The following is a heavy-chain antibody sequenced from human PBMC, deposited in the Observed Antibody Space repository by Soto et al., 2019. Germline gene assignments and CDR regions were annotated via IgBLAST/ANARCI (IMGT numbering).Heavy chain of an antibody. CDR3: ARAPYYYDSSGYYFDY. D-gene: IGHD3-22*01. J-gene: IGHJ4*02. CDR1: GGTFNSYG. Sequence: SVKVSCKASGGTFNSYGISWVRQAPGQGLDWMGGIIPIFGTANYAQKFQGRVTITADESTSTAYMELSSLRSEDTAVYYCARAPYYYDSSGYYFDYWGQGTLVTVSS. CDR2: IIPIFGTA. V-gene: IGHV1-69*13.